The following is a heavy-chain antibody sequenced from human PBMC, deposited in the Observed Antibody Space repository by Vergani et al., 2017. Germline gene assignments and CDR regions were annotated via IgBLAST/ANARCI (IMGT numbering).Heavy chain of an antibody. CDR1: GFTVSSNY. J-gene: IGHJ4*02. CDR2: INSGGST. Sequence: EVQLVESGGGLVQPGGSLRLSCAVSGFTVSSNYMSWVRQAPGKGLEWVSVINSGGSTYYADSVTGRFTISRDNSKNTLYLQMNSLRGEDTAVYYCARFGSSSWYGDYWGQGTLVTVSS. V-gene: IGHV3-66*02. CDR3: ARFGSSSWYGDY. D-gene: IGHD6-13*01.